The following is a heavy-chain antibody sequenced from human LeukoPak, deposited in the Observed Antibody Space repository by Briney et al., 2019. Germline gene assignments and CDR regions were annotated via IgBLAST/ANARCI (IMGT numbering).Heavy chain of an antibody. CDR3: TRGTFTVDRYYYMDV. CDR2: INPNSGGR. V-gene: IGHV1-2*02. CDR1: GYTFTGYY. Sequence: ASVTVSCKASGYTFTGYYMHWVRQAPGQGLEWMGWINPNSGGRNYAQKFQGRITMTRDTSISTAYMDLSRLTSEDTAVYYCTRGTFTVDRYYYMDVWGKGTTVTVSS. J-gene: IGHJ6*03. D-gene: IGHD4-23*01.